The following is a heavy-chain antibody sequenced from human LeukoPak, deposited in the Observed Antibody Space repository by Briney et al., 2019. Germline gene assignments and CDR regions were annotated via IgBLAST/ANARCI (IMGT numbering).Heavy chain of an antibody. V-gene: IGHV3-64D*06. Sequence: PGGSLRLSCSASGFTFSSYAMLWVRQAPGKGLEYVSAISSNGGSTNYADSVKGRFTISRGNSKNTLYLQMSSLRAEDTAVYYCVNRGYSYGYDYWGQGTLVTVSS. CDR1: GFTFSSYA. J-gene: IGHJ4*02. CDR3: VNRGYSYGYDY. CDR2: ISSNGGST. D-gene: IGHD5-18*01.